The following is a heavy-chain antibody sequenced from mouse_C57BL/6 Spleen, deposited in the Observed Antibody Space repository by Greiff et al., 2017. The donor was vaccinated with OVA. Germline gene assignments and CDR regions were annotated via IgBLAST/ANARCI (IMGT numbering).Heavy chain of an antibody. V-gene: IGHV1-61*01. CDR3: ARLHEAMDY. Sequence: QVQLQQPGAELVRPGSSVKLSCKASGYTFTSYWMDWVKQRPGQGLEWIGNIYPSDSETHYNQKFKDKATLTVDKSSSTAYMQLSSLTSEDSAVYYCARLHEAMDYWGQGTSVTVSS. J-gene: IGHJ4*01. CDR2: IYPSDSET. CDR1: GYTFTSYW.